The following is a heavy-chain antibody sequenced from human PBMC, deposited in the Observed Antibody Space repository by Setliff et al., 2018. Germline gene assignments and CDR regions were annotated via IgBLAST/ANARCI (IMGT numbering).Heavy chain of an antibody. V-gene: IGHV1-24*01. CDR3: ATVYDAGGLLRYYFDY. CDR1: GYTLTELS. CDR2: FDPEDGET. J-gene: IGHJ4*02. D-gene: IGHD2-15*01. Sequence: ASVKVSCKVSGYTLTELSMHWVRQAPGKGLEWMGGFDPEDGETIYAQKFQGRVTMTKDTSTDTAYMELSSLRSEDTAVYYCATVYDAGGLLRYYFDYWGQGTLVTVSS.